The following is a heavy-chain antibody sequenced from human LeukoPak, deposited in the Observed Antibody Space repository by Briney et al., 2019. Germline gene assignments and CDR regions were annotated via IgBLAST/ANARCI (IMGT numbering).Heavy chain of an antibody. V-gene: IGHV1-8*01. CDR2: TNPNSGNT. CDR3: AREMATKAYVIDY. Sequence: GASVKVSCKASGYTFTSYDINWVRLATGQGLEWMGWTNPNSGNTGYAQKFQGRVTMTRNTSISTAYMELSSLRSEDTAVYYCAREMATKAYVIDYWGQGTLVTVSS. J-gene: IGHJ4*02. CDR1: GYTFTSYD. D-gene: IGHD5-24*01.